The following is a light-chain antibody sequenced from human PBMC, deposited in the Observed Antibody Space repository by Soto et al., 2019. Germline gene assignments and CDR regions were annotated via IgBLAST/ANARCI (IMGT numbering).Light chain of an antibody. CDR1: SSDVGGYNY. V-gene: IGLV2-11*01. CDR2: DVS. J-gene: IGLJ2*01. Sequence: QSALTQPRSVSGSPGQSVTISCTGTSSDVGGYNYVSWYQQHPGKAPKLMIYDVSKRPSGVPDRFSGSKSGNTASLTISGLQAEAEADYYCCSFAGSVVFGGGTKVTVL. CDR3: CSFAGSVV.